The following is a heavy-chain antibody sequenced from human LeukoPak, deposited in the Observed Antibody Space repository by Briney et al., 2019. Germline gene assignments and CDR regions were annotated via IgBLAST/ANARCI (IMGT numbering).Heavy chain of an antibody. V-gene: IGHV4-4*07. CDR2: IYTSGST. J-gene: IGHJ3*02. CDR3: ASPDDYGDYSDAFDI. CDR1: GGSISSYY. Sequence: SETLSLTCSVSGGSISSYYWSWIRQPAGKGLEWIGRIYTSGSTNYNPSLKSRVTISVDTSKNQFSLKLSSVTAADTAVYYCASPDDYGDYSDAFDIWGQGTMVTVSS. D-gene: IGHD4-17*01.